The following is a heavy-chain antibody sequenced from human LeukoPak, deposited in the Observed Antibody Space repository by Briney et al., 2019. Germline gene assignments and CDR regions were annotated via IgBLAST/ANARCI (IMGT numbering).Heavy chain of an antibody. J-gene: IGHJ6*02. CDR1: GFTFSDYY. D-gene: IGHD3-10*01. Sequence: GGSLRLSCAASGFTFSDYYMSWIRQAPGKGLEWVSYISSSSSYTNYADSVKGRFTISRDNAKNSLYLQMNSLRAEDTAVYYCARDSVVRGVHYGMDVWGQGTTVTVSS. V-gene: IGHV3-11*06. CDR3: ARDSVVRGVHYGMDV. CDR2: ISSSSSYT.